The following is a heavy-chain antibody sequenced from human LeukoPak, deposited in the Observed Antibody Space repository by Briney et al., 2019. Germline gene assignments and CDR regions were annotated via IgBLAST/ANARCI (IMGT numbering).Heavy chain of an antibody. CDR2: IYSGGST. D-gene: IGHD1-26*01. CDR3: AKSTVGATRWFDP. Sequence: GGSLRLSCAASGFTVSSNYMSWVRQAPGKGLEWVSVIYSGGSTYYADSVKGRFTISRDNSKNTLYLQMNSLRAEDTAVYYCAKSTVGATRWFDPWGQGTLVTVSS. V-gene: IGHV3-53*01. CDR1: GFTVSSNY. J-gene: IGHJ5*02.